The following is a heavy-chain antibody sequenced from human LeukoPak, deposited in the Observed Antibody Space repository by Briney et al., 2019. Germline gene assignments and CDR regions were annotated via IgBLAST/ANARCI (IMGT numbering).Heavy chain of an antibody. Sequence: SETLSLTCTVSGGSMSSYYWSWIPQPPGKGLEWIAYIYYRGSTYCSPSLKSRVSISVDTSKNQFSLKLSSVTAADTAVYYCARVERGGSGGFQHWGQGTLVTVSS. V-gene: IGHV4-59*08. J-gene: IGHJ1*01. CDR2: IYYRGST. D-gene: IGHD3-10*01. CDR3: ARVERGGSGGFQH. CDR1: GGSMSSYY.